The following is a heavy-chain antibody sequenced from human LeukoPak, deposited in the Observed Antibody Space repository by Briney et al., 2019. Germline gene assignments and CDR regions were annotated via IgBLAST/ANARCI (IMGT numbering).Heavy chain of an antibody. D-gene: IGHD3-16*01. CDR1: EYTFTGYY. Sequence: APVKVSCKASEYTFTGYYMHWVRQAPGQGLEWMGWINPKNGGTNYAQNFLGRVTMTRDTSISTAYMELSSLRSEDTAVYYCARGERKGNRLIDYWGQGTLVTVSS. J-gene: IGHJ4*02. CDR2: INPKNGGT. CDR3: ARGERKGNRLIDY. V-gene: IGHV1-2*02.